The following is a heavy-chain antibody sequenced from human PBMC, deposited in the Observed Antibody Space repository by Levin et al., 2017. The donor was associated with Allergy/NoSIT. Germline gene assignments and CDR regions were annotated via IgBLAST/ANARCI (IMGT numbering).Heavy chain of an antibody. CDR1: GFTFTSFA. CDR2: IGGSGVTT. D-gene: IGHD6-19*01. V-gene: IGHV3-23*01. CDR3: AKVFSGWQKRAVDY. J-gene: IGHJ4*02. Sequence: GESLKISCAASGFTFTSFAMSWVRQGPGKGLEWVSFIGGSGVTTYYADSVKGRFTISRDNSKNTLHLQMNSLRAEDTAVYYCAKVFSGWQKRAVDYWGQGTLVTVSS.